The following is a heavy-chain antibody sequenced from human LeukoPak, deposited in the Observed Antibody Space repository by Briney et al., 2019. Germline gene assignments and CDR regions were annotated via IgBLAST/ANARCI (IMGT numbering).Heavy chain of an antibody. CDR3: AREGGMAVAAYFDY. V-gene: IGHV1-2*02. CDR2: IHPNSGGT. J-gene: IGHJ4*02. Sequence: GASVKVSCKASGYTFTGYLVHWVRQAPGQGLEWMEWIHPNSGGTNFGQKFQGRVTMTRDTSISTAYMELNSLRSDDTAVYYCAREGGMAVAAYFDYWGQGTLVTVSS. D-gene: IGHD6-19*01. CDR1: GYTFTGYL.